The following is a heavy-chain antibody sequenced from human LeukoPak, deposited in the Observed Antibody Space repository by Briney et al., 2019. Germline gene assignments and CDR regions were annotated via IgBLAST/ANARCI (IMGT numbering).Heavy chain of an antibody. Sequence: PGGSLRLSCAASGFTFSSYGMHWVRHAPGKGLEWVAAIWYDGSNKYYADSVKGRFTISRDNSKNTLYLQMNSLRAEDTAVYYCAKDGGNSLDYWGQGTLVTVSS. V-gene: IGHV3-33*06. J-gene: IGHJ4*02. D-gene: IGHD1-1*01. CDR2: IWYDGSNK. CDR3: AKDGGNSLDY. CDR1: GFTFSSYG.